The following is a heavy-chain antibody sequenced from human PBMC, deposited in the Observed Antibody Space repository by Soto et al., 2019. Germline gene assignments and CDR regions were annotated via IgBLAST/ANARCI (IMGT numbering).Heavy chain of an antibody. J-gene: IGHJ4*01. CDR3: ARESYITLFGVALRGMDY. V-gene: IGHV4-38-2*02. D-gene: IGHD3-3*01. CDR2: IYETGKT. Sequence: PSETLSLTCTVFGYSISTAYHWGWIRQPPGKGLEWIGTIYETGKTYYNPSLKSRVTISVDTSKNQFSLKLSSVTAADTAVYYCARESYITLFGVALRGMDYWGQGNLVTV. CDR1: GYSISTAYH.